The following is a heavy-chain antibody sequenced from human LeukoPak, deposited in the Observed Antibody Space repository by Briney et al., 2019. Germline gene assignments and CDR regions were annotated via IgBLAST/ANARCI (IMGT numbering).Heavy chain of an antibody. D-gene: IGHD6-19*01. CDR2: IIPIFGTA. CDR3: ARDGSSGSFDY. CDR1: GGTFISYA. Sequence: SVKVSCKASGGTFISYAISWVRQAPGQGLEGMGRIIPIFGTANYAQKFQGRVTITTDESTSTAYMELSSLRSEDTAVYYCARDGSSGSFDYWGQGTLVTVSS. V-gene: IGHV1-69*05. J-gene: IGHJ4*02.